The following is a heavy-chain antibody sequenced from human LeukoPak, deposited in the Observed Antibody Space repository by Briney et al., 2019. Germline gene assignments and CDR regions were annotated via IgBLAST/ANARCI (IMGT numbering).Heavy chain of an antibody. V-gene: IGHV3-21*01. CDR1: GFTFSSYS. CDR2: ISSSSSYI. CDR3: AGDPTSSWETAFDI. D-gene: IGHD1-26*01. Sequence: GGSLRLSCAASGFTFSSYSLNWARQAPGEGLEWVSSISSSSSYIYYADSVKGRFTISRDDAKNSLYLQMSSLRAEDTAVYYCAGDPTSSWETAFDIWGQGTMVTVSS. J-gene: IGHJ3*02.